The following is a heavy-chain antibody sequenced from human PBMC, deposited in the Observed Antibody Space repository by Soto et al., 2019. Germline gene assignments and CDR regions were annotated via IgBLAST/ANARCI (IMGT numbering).Heavy chain of an antibody. V-gene: IGHV3-23*01. CDR2: ISGSGGST. J-gene: IGHJ6*02. CDR3: AKGSTLGSITIFGVVNPYYYYGMDV. CDR1: GFTFSSYA. D-gene: IGHD3-3*01. Sequence: GGSLRLSCAASGFTFSSYAMSWVRQAPGKGLEWVSAISGSGGSTYYADSVKGRFTISRDNSKNTLYLQMNSLRAEDTAVYYCAKGSTLGSITIFGVVNPYYYYGMDVWGQGTTVTVSS.